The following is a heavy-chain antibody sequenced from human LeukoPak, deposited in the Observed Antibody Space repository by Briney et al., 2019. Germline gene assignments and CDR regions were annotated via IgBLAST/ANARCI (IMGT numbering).Heavy chain of an antibody. J-gene: IGHJ4*02. CDR2: ISWNSGSI. CDR3: AKDNSYYDSSGYYSSYFDY. CDR1: GFTFDDYA. Sequence: PGRSLRLSCAASGFTFDDYAMHWVRQAPGKGLEWVSGISWNSGSIGYADSVKGRFTISRDNAKNSLYLQMNSLRAEDTALYYCAKDNSYYDSSGYYSSYFDYWGQGTLVTVSS. V-gene: IGHV3-9*01. D-gene: IGHD3-22*01.